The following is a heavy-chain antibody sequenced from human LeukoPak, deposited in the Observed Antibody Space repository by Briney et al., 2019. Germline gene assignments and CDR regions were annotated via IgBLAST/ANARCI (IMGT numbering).Heavy chain of an antibody. V-gene: IGHV3-23*01. CDR2: ISGSGGST. CDR3: AKDWGRIAVAGVYYCYYYGMDV. Sequence: GGSLRLSCAASGFTFSSYAMSWVRQAPGKGLEWVSAISGSGGSTYYADSVKGRFTISRDNSKNTLYLQMNSLRAEDTAVYYCAKDWGRIAVAGVYYCYYYGMDVWGQGTTVTVSS. J-gene: IGHJ6*02. CDR1: GFTFSSYA. D-gene: IGHD6-19*01.